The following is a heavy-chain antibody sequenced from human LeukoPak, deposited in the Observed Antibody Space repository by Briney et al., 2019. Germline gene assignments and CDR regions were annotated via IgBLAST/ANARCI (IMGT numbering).Heavy chain of an antibody. Sequence: SETLSLTCTVSGASITSYFWNWIRQPAGRGLEWVGRIHGNGSTNYNPSLKSRVTMSLDTSKSQFSLKLPSVTAADTALYYCARDMVSTWPYFYSYYYMDVWGQGTTVAVSS. V-gene: IGHV4-4*07. D-gene: IGHD6-13*01. CDR2: IHGNGST. CDR1: GASITSYF. CDR3: ARDMVSTWPYFYSYYYMDV. J-gene: IGHJ6*03.